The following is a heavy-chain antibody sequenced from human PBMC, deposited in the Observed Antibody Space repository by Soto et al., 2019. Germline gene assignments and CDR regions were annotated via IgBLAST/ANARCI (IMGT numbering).Heavy chain of an antibody. CDR2: VYWDDTK. D-gene: IGHD3-9*01. J-gene: IGHJ4*02. CDR3: AHSRLRYFEWPSAFDY. Sequence: GSGPTLVNPTQTLTLTCSFSGFSLSTSGVAVSWIRQPPGKALEWLALVYWDDTKRYSPSLESRLTIIKDSSINQVALTMTNMDPVDTATYYCAHSRLRYFEWPSAFDYWGQGSLVTVSS. CDR1: GFSLSTSGVA. V-gene: IGHV2-5*02.